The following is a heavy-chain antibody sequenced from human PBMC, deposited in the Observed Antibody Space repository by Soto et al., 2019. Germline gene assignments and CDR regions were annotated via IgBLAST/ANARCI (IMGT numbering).Heavy chain of an antibody. V-gene: IGHV3-48*02. CDR1: GFTFSSYS. CDR2: ISSSSTI. Sequence: LRLSCAASGFTFSSYSMNWVRQAPGKGLEWVSYISSSSTIYYADSVKGRFTISRDNAKNSLYLQMNSLRDEDTAVYYCARENYGDYLNWFDPWGQGTLVTVSS. CDR3: ARENYGDYLNWFDP. J-gene: IGHJ5*02. D-gene: IGHD4-17*01.